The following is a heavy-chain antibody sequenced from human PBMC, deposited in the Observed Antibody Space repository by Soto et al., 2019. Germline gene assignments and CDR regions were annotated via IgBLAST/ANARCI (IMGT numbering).Heavy chain of an antibody. CDR2: ISSSASST. CDR3: AKLQSGRFDY. V-gene: IGHV3-23*01. CDR1: SSYA. Sequence: EVQLLESGGGLVQPGGSLRLSCGAFSSYAMSWVRQAPGKGLEWVSAISSSASSTYYADSVKGRFTISRDNSKNTLYLQMNSLIAEDTAVYYCAKLQSGRFDYWGQGTLVTVSS. D-gene: IGHD6-19*01. J-gene: IGHJ4*02.